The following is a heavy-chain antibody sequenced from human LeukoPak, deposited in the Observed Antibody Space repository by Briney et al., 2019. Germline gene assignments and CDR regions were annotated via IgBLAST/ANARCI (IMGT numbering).Heavy chain of an antibody. V-gene: IGHV4-61*02. CDR1: GGSISSGSYY. CDR3: ARGIAARPFYYYYYYMDV. J-gene: IGHJ6*03. D-gene: IGHD6-6*01. Sequence: SETLSLTCTVSGGSISSGSYYWSWIRQPAGKGLEWIGRIYTSGSTNYNPSLKSRVTISVDTSKNQFSLKLSSVTAADTAVYYCARGIAARPFYYYYYYMDVWGKGTTVTVSS. CDR2: IYTSGST.